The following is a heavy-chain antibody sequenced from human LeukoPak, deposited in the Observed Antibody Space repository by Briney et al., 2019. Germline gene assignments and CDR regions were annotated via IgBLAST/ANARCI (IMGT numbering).Heavy chain of an antibody. Sequence: GASVKVSCKASGYTFSNYYMHWVRHAPGQGLEWMGWINPNSGGTNYAQKFQGRVTMTRDTSISTAYMELSGLRSDDTAVYYCARQNGYNPDYWGPGTLVTVAS. CDR1: GYTFSNYY. V-gene: IGHV1-2*02. J-gene: IGHJ4*02. D-gene: IGHD5-24*01. CDR2: INPNSGGT. CDR3: ARQNGYNPDY.